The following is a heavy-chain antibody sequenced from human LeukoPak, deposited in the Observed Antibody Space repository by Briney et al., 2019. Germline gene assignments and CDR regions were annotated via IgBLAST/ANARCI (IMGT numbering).Heavy chain of an antibody. J-gene: IGHJ6*03. CDR3: AKDRCSNGIGCYYYYMDV. CDR1: GFTFSSYS. CDR2: ISSSSSYI. D-gene: IGHD2-8*01. Sequence: PGGSLRLSCAASGFTFSSYSMNWVRQAPGKGLEWVSSISSSSSYIYYADSVKGRFTISRDNAKNSLYLQMNSLRAEDTAVYYCAKDRCSNGIGCYYYYMDVWGKGTTVTISS. V-gene: IGHV3-21*01.